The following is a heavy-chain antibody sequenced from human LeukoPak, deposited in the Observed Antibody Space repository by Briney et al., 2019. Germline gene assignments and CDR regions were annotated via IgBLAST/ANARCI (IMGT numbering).Heavy chain of an antibody. CDR1: GGSFSGYY. CDR2: INHSGST. CDR3: ARGAPYYDFWSGYYTTPGGGYMDV. D-gene: IGHD3-3*01. Sequence: SETLSLTCAVYGGSFSGYYWSWIRQPPGKGLEWIGGINHSGSTNYNPSLKSRVTISVDTSKNQFSLKLSSVTAADTAVYYCARGAPYYDFWSGYYTTPGGGYMDVWGKGTTVTVSS. J-gene: IGHJ6*03. V-gene: IGHV4-34*01.